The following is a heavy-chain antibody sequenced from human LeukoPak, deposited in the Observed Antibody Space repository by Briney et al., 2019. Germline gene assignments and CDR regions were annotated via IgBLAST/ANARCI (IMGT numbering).Heavy chain of an antibody. CDR2: ISYDGSSK. V-gene: IGHV3-30-3*01. CDR1: GFIFSRYV. CDR3: VRDPGPLIVVSADHFDH. D-gene: IGHD2-15*01. Sequence: GGSLRLSCAASGFIFSRYVMYWVRQAPGKGLEWVAIISYDGSSKGYADSVKGRFTISRDNSKNTMYVQMNSLRTEDTAVYYCVRDPGPLIVVSADHFDHWGQGALVTVSS. J-gene: IGHJ4*02.